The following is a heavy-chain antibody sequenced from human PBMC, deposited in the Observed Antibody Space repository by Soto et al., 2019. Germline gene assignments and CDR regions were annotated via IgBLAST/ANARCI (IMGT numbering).Heavy chain of an antibody. J-gene: IGHJ6*02. V-gene: IGHV1-18*01. CDR2: ISAFNGQT. CDR3: ARGADYYYGLDV. Sequence: QVQLVQSGDEVKKPGASVKVSCRASGYTFTSYGVSWVRQAPGQGLEWMGWISAFNGQTNYIQKVQGRVTLTTEASTITAYIELKSPRYYDTDVYDCARGADYYYGLDVWGQGTTVTVSS. CDR1: GYTFTSYG.